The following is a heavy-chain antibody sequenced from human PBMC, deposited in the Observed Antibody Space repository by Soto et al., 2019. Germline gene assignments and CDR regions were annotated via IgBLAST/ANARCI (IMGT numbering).Heavy chain of an antibody. V-gene: IGHV1-18*01. CDR3: ARDEGYCSGGSCYEWFDP. CDR2: ISAYNGNT. J-gene: IGHJ5*02. CDR1: GYTFTSYG. Sequence: QVQLVQSGAEVKKPGASVKVSCKASGYTFTSYGISWVRQAPGQGLEWMGWISAYNGNTNYAQKLQGRVTMTTDTSTSTADMELRSLRSDDTAVYYCARDEGYCSGGSCYEWFDPWGQGTLVTVSS. D-gene: IGHD2-15*01.